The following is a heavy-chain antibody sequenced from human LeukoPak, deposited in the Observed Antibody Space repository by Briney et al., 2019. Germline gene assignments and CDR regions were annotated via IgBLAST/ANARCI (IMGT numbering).Heavy chain of an antibody. Sequence: SETLSLTCTVSGGAISGYYWNWIRQPPGKGLEWIGHIHYSGSTNYNPSLRGRVTILVDTSKNQFSLELTSVTAADTAVYYCARLGFCSGGRCLNDYWGQGTLDTVSS. J-gene: IGHJ4*02. CDR2: IHYSGST. CDR3: ARLGFCSGGRCLNDY. CDR1: GGAISGYY. D-gene: IGHD2-15*01. V-gene: IGHV4-59*12.